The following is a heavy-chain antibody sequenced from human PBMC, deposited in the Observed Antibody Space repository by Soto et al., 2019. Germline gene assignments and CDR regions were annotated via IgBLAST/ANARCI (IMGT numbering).Heavy chain of an antibody. CDR2: IYYSGST. CDR3: ARESGSYDTLDH. Sequence: PSETLSLTCTVSGVSISSYYWTWIRQPPGKGLEWIGYIYYSGSTNYNPSLRSRVTISIDTSKNQFSLRLRSVTAADTAVYYCARESGSYDTLDHWGQGTLVTVSS. D-gene: IGHD3-16*01. J-gene: IGHJ4*02. CDR1: GVSISSYY. V-gene: IGHV4-59*01.